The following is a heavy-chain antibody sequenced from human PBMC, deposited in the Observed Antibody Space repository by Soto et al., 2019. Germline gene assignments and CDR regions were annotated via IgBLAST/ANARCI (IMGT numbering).Heavy chain of an antibody. D-gene: IGHD6-25*01. V-gene: IGHV3-30*18. CDR2: ISYDGSTI. J-gene: IGHJ4*02. Sequence: QVQLVESGGGVVQPGRSLRLSCAASGFTFSIFAMHWVRQAPGKGLEWVAAISYDGSTINYADSVKGRFTISRDNSKNTLYLQVNSLRAEDTAVYFCEKNIPGTAASGPDYWGQGTLVTVSS. CDR3: EKNIPGTAASGPDY. CDR1: GFTFSIFA.